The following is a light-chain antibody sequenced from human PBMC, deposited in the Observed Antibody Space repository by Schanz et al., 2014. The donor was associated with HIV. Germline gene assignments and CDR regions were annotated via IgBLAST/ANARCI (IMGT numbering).Light chain of an antibody. CDR2: KAS. CDR1: QSIGTW. V-gene: IGKV1-5*03. J-gene: IGKJ1*01. Sequence: DIQMSQSQTALSASVGDKVTLTCRASQSIGTWLAWYQQKPGKAPNLLISKASNLESGVPLRFSGSGSGTEFTLTISCLQSEDFATYYCQQYYSYPWTFGQGTKVEIK. CDR3: QQYYSYPWT.